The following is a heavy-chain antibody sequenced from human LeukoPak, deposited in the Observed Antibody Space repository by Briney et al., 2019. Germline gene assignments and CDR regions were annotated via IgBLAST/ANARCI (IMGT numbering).Heavy chain of an antibody. D-gene: IGHD6-13*01. V-gene: IGHV1-69*13. CDR2: IIPIFGTA. CDR3: ARRIAAAGTGHYYYYGMDV. Sequence: SVKVSCKASGGTFSSYAISWVRQAPGQGLEWMGGIIPIFGTANYAQKFQGRVTITAYESTSTAYMELSSLRSEDTAVYYCARRIAAAGTGHYYYYGMDVWGQGTTVTVSS. CDR1: GGTFSSYA. J-gene: IGHJ6*02.